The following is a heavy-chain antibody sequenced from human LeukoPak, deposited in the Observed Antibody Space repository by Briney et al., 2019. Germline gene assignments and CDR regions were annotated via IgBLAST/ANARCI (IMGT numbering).Heavy chain of an antibody. CDR3: AKRGPIYSASPGNYFDY. Sequence: GGSLRLSCTASGFTFSTCGMTWVRQAPGKGLECVSSISGNDDGTYYADSVKGRFTISRDNSKNTLYLQMNSLRAEDTAIYYCAKRGPIYSASPGNYFDYWGQGTLVTVSS. J-gene: IGHJ4*02. D-gene: IGHD3-10*01. CDR1: GFTFSTCG. CDR2: ISGNDDGT. V-gene: IGHV3-23*01.